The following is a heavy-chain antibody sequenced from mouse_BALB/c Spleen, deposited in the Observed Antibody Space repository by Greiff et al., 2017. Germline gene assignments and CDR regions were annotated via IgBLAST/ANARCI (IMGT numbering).Heavy chain of an antibody. Sequence: EVKLVESGTVLARPGASVKMSCKASGYSFTSYWMHWVKQRPGQGLEWIGAIYPGNSDTSYNQKFKGKAKLTAVTSASTAYMELSSLTNEDSAVYYCTRGNSGCFDYWGQGTTLTVSS. D-gene: IGHD2-1*01. CDR1: GYSFTSYW. CDR2: IYPGNSDT. V-gene: IGHV1-5*01. CDR3: TRGNSGCFDY. J-gene: IGHJ2*01.